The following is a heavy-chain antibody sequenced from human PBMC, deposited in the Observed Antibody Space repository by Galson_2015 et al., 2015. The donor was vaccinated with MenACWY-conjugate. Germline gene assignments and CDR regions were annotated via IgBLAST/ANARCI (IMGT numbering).Heavy chain of an antibody. CDR3: ARHPPGGRGMDV. J-gene: IGHJ6*02. CDR1: GYNFITYW. CDR2: ISPIDSKT. Sequence: QSGAEVKKPGESLQISCKASGYNFITYWIGWVRQVPGKGLEWVGLISPIDSKTRYSPAFEGRVTISPDNSITTAYPQWNSLQASDTAMYYCARHPPGGRGMDVWGQGTTVTVSS. V-gene: IGHV5-51*01. D-gene: IGHD1-26*01.